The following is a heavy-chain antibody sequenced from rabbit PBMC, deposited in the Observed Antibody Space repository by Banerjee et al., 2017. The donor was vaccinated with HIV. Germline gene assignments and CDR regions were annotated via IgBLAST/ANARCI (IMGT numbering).Heavy chain of an antibody. Sequence: QEQPEESGGDLVPPAGALTLTCNTTGFSFSSSYYICWVRQAPGKGLELIGCIYTGSGSTYYASWANGRFAISKTSTTVDLKMTSLTAADTATYFCARNGYSYYGWNWWGPGTLVTVS. CDR2: IYTGSGST. J-gene: IGHJ4*01. V-gene: IGHV1S45*01. CDR1: GFSFSSSYY. D-gene: IGHD6-1*01. CDR3: ARNGYSYYGWNW.